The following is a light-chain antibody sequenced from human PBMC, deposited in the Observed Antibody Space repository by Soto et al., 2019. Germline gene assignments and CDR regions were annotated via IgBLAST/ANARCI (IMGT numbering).Light chain of an antibody. CDR3: CSYAGSSTHAV. Sequence: QSALTQPASVSGSPGQSITISCTGTSSDVGSYNLVSWYQQHPGKAPKLMIYEVSKRPSRVSNRFSGSKSGNTASLTISGLQAEDEADYYCCSYAGSSTHAVFGGGTQLTVL. V-gene: IGLV2-23*02. J-gene: IGLJ7*01. CDR2: EVS. CDR1: SSDVGSYNL.